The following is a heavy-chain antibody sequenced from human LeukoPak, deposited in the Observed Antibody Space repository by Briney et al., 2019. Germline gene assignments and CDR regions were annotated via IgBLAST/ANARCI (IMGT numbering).Heavy chain of an antibody. CDR2: IIPIFGTA. J-gene: IGHJ4*02. CDR1: GGTFSSYA. CDR3: ASWIDYGSRERTFDY. D-gene: IGHD3-10*01. V-gene: IGHV1-69*01. Sequence: SVKVSCKASGGTFSSYAISWMRQAPGQGLEWMGGIIPIFGTANYAQKFQGRVTITADESTSTAYMELSSLRSEDTAVYYCASWIDYGSRERTFDYWGQGTLVTVSS.